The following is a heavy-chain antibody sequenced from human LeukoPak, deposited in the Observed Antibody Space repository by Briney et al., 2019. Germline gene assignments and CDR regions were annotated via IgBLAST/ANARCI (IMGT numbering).Heavy chain of an antibody. V-gene: IGHV1-18*01. CDR2: ISTYYGYT. J-gene: IGHJ4*02. D-gene: IGHD2-8*01. CDR1: GYTFTTYG. CDR3: ARDVIPGYCTTSTCPTFDY. Sequence: ASVKVSCKASGYTFTTYGISWVRRAPGQGLEWMGWISTYYGYTKYAQKAQGRVTMTTDTSTSTAYMELRSLRSDDTAVYYCARDVIPGYCTTSTCPTFDYWGQGTLVTVSS.